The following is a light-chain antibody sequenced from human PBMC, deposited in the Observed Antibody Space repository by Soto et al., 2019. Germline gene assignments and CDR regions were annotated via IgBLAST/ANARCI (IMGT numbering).Light chain of an antibody. CDR2: GAS. J-gene: IGKJ1*01. CDR1: QSVTSRY. CDR3: QQYGSSGT. Sequence: VLKQSPGTLSLSPGERATLSCRASQSVTSRYLAWYQQKPGQAPRLLFFGASIRDTGIPDRFSGSGSGTDFTLTINRLEPEDFAVYYCQQYGSSGTFGQGTKVDIK. V-gene: IGKV3-20*01.